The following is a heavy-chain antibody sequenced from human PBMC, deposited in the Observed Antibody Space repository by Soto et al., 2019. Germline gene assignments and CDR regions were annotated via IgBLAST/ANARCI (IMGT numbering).Heavy chain of an antibody. CDR2: IYPADSDA. J-gene: IGHJ5*02. CDR3: ARHCSGGSCYSFDP. CDR1: GYSFTRHW. Sequence: GESLKISCKADGYSFTRHWIGWVRQVPGRGLEWVAVIYPADSDARYSPSFRGRGTISVDISINTVYLQWRSLKASDTAVYYCARHCSGGSCYSFDPWGQGTLVTVSS. V-gene: IGHV5-51*01. D-gene: IGHD2-15*01.